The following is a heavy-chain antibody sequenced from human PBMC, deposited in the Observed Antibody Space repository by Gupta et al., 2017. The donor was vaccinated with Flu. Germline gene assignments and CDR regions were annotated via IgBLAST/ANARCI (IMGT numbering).Heavy chain of an antibody. D-gene: IGHD3-10*01. CDR3: ARRGTYFFDF. CDR2: VHSSGGT. Sequence: QLQLQESGPRLVKPSQTLSLTCTVSGGSVNVYSYFWSWLRQIPGKGLEWIGYVHSSGGTYYNPSLKSRLMLSIDTSKNQFSLEVTSVTAADTAMYYCARRGTYFFDFWGQGALVTVSS. CDR1: GGSVNVYSYF. V-gene: IGHV4-31*03. J-gene: IGHJ4*02.